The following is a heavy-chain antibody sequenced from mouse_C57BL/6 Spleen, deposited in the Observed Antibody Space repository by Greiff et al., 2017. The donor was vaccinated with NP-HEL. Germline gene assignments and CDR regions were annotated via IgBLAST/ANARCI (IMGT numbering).Heavy chain of an antibody. CDR1: GYTFTSYW. CDR3: AIVSGNYGYPLDY. J-gene: IGHJ2*01. CDR2: IYPGSGST. Sequence: QVQLQQPGAELVKPGASVKMSCKASGYTFTSYWITWVKQRPGQGLEWIGDIYPGSGSTNYNEKFKSKATLTVDTSSSTAYMQLSSLTSDDSAVYYCAIVSGNYGYPLDYWGQGTTLTVSS. D-gene: IGHD2-1*01. V-gene: IGHV1-55*01.